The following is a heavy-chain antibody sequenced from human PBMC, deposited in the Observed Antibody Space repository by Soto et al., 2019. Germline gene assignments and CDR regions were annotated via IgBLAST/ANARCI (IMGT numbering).Heavy chain of an antibody. Sequence: ASVKVSCKASGYTFTGYYMHWVRQAPGQGLEWMGWINPNSGGTNYAQKFQGWVTMTRDTSISTAYMELSRLRSDDTAVYYCAILECISTSCYIFDYCGQGTLVPVSS. D-gene: IGHD2-2*02. CDR3: AILECISTSCYIFDY. CDR2: INPNSGGT. CDR1: GYTFTGYY. J-gene: IGHJ4*02. V-gene: IGHV1-2*04.